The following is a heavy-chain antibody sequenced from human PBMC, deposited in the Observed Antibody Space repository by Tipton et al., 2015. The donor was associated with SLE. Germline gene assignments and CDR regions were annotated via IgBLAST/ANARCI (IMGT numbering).Heavy chain of an antibody. CDR3: ASYYGDYPQYFDY. Sequence: TLSLTCAVYGGSFSGYYWSWIRQPPGKGLEWIGYIYYSGSTYYNPSLKSRVTISVDTSKNQFSLKLSSVTAADTAVYYCASYYGDYPQYFDYWGQGTLVTVSS. J-gene: IGHJ4*02. CDR1: GGSFSGYY. CDR2: IYYSGST. V-gene: IGHV4-30-4*01. D-gene: IGHD4-17*01.